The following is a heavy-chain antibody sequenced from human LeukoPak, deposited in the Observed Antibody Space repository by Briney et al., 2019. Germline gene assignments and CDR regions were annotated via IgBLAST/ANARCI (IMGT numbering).Heavy chain of an antibody. J-gene: IGHJ4*02. V-gene: IGHV3-30*14. Sequence: PGGSLRLSCAASGFAFSSYAMHWVRQAPGKGLEWVALISYDGSNEYYSDSVKGRFTISIDNSKNTLYLQMNSLRAEDTAVYYCARRAGAYTHPYDYWGQGTLVTVS. CDR1: GFAFSSYA. CDR3: ARRAGAYTHPYDY. CDR2: ISYDGSNE. D-gene: IGHD3-16*01.